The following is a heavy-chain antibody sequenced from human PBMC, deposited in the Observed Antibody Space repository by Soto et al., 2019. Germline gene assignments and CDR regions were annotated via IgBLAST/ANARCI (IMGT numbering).Heavy chain of an antibody. CDR1: GGSFSGYY. CDR3: AGRYCTGGSCYRP. J-gene: IGHJ4*02. D-gene: IGHD2-15*01. CDR2: INHDGIT. V-gene: IGHV4-34*01. Sequence: QVQLQQWGAGLLKPSETLSLTCAISGGSFSGYYWSWIRQPPGKGLEWIGEINHDGITKYNPSLKSRVTISLDTSKNQFSLKLTSVTAADTAVYYCAGRYCTGGSCYRPWGQGTLVTVSS.